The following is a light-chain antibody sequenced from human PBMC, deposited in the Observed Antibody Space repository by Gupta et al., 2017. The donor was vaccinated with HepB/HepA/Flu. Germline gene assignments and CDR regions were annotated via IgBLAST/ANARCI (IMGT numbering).Light chain of an antibody. Sequence: EIVLTQSPGTLSLSPGERATLSCRASQSVNSKYLAWYQQKPDQAPRLLIYGASNRATGIPDRFSGSGSGTDFTLTISRLEPEDFAVYFCQHYGTLGTFGQGTKVEIK. CDR1: QSVNSKY. CDR3: QHYGTLGT. V-gene: IGKV3-20*01. CDR2: GAS. J-gene: IGKJ1*01.